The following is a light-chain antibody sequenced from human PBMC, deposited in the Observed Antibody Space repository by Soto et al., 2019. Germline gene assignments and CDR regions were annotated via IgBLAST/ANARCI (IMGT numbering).Light chain of an antibody. V-gene: IGLV2-14*01. CDR3: SSYTSSGTHEGVV. Sequence: QPALTQPASVSGSPGQSITISCTGTSSDVGGYNYVSWYQQHPGKAPKLMIYEVSNRPSGVSNRFSGSKSGNTASLTISGLQAEDEADYYCSSYTSSGTHEGVVFGGGTKVTVL. CDR2: EVS. CDR1: SSDVGGYNY. J-gene: IGLJ2*01.